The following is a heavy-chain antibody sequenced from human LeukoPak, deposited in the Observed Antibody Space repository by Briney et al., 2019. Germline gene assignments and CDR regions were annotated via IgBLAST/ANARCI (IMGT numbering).Heavy chain of an antibody. CDR2: IIPILGIA. D-gene: IGHD2-2*01. CDR1: GGTFSSYA. V-gene: IGHV1-69*04. J-gene: IGHJ4*02. CDR3: AEICSSTSCYLDY. Sequence: SVKVSCKASGGTFSSYAISWVRQAPGQGLEWMGRIIPILGIANYAQKFQGRVTITADKSTSTAYMELSSLRSEDAAVYYCAEICSSTSCYLDYWGQGTLVTVSS.